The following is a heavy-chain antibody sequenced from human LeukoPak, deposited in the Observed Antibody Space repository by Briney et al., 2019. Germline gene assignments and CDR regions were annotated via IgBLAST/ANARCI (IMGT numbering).Heavy chain of an antibody. J-gene: IGHJ4*02. CDR2: ISGSGGST. V-gene: IGHV3-23*01. D-gene: IGHD5-18*01. Sequence: GGSLRLSCAASAFTFRSYAMIWVRQAPGKGLEWVSGISGSGGSTYYSDSAKGRFPISRDNSNNTLYLQMNSLRAEDTAVYYCAKGAASRGYTYVANWGQGTLVTVSS. CDR3: AKGAASRGYTYVAN. CDR1: AFTFRSYA.